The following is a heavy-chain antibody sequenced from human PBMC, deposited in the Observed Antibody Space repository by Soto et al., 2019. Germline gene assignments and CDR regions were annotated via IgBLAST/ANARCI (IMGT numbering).Heavy chain of an antibody. J-gene: IGHJ5*02. V-gene: IGHV3-11*06. D-gene: IGHD2-15*01. CDR2: ISPGSRYP. CDR3: VRGGGGGLLDP. Sequence: PGGSLRLSCAGSGLTFGDSYMSWIRQAPGKGLEWLSYISPGSRYPAYADSVKGRFTISRDNAKRSLYLQMMSLTAEDTAIYYCVRGGGGGLLDPWGQGTMVTVSS. CDR1: GLTFGDSY.